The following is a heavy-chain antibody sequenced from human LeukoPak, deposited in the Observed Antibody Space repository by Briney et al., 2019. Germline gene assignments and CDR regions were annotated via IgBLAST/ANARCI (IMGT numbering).Heavy chain of an antibody. J-gene: IGHJ4*02. CDR3: AREPRTTVTTDY. V-gene: IGHV4-30-4*01. CDR2: IYYSGST. D-gene: IGHD4-17*01. CDR1: GGSISSGDYY. Sequence: SETLSLTCTVSGGSISSGDYYWSWIRQPPGKGLERIGYIYYSGSTYYNPSLKSRVTISVDTSKNQFSLKLSSVTAADTAVYYCAREPRTTVTTDYWGQGTLVTVSS.